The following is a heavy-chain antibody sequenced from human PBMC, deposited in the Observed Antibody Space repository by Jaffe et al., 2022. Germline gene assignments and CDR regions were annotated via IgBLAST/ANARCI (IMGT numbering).Heavy chain of an antibody. CDR2: IYDTVNT. D-gene: IGHD3-16*01. CDR3: ARHERGLYTPLDS. V-gene: IGHV4-38-2*01. Sequence: QVQLQESGPGLVKPSETLSLTCAVSGFSISNVYYWGWIRQPPGKGLEWIASIYDTVNTYYNPSLRGRVTISVDTSKNQFSLKVTSVTAADTAVYYCARHERGLYTPLDSWGQGSLVTVTS. CDR1: GFSISNVYY. J-gene: IGHJ4*02.